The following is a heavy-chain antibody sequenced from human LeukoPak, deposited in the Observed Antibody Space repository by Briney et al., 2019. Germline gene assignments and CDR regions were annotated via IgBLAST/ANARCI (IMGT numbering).Heavy chain of an antibody. CDR2: IYTSGST. CDR3: ARVLAVAGTPFDY. V-gene: IGHV4-61*09. J-gene: IGHJ4*02. D-gene: IGHD6-19*01. CDR1: GGSISSDSYY. Sequence: PSQTLSPTCTVSGGSISSDSYYWTWIRQPAGRGLEWIGHIYTSGSTNYNPSLKSRVTISVDTSKSHFSLNLSSVTAADTAVYYCARVLAVAGTPFDYWGQGTLVTVSS.